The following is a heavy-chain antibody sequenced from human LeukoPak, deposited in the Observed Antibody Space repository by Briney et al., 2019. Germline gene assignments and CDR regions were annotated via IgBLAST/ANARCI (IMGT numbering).Heavy chain of an antibody. CDR1: GGSFSGYY. CDR3: AREEGSIVVVPAARVADWFDP. D-gene: IGHD2-2*01. Sequence: SETLSLTCAVYGGSFSGYYWSWIRQPPGKGLEWIGEINHSGSTNYNPSLKNRVTISVDTSKNQFSLKLSSVTAADMAVYYCAREEGSIVVVPAARVADWFDPWGQGTLVTVSS. V-gene: IGHV4-34*01. CDR2: INHSGST. J-gene: IGHJ5*02.